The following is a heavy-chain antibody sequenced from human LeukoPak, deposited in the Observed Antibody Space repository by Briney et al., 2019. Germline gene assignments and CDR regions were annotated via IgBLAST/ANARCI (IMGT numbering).Heavy chain of an antibody. V-gene: IGHV4-34*01. CDR3: ATIYGDFSDFDS. CDR1: DVSFSGSY. J-gene: IGHJ4*02. Sequence: SETLSLTCAAYDVSFSGSYWNWIRQPPGKGLQWIGEVTHDGRINYNPSLRGRVTISVDTSMNQFSLRLTSVTAADTAVYYCATIYGDFSDFDSWAQGTLVTVSS. D-gene: IGHD4-17*01. CDR2: VTHDGRI.